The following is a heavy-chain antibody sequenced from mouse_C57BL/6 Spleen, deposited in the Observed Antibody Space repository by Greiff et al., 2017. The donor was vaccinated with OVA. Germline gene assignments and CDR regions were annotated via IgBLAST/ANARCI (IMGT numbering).Heavy chain of an antibody. J-gene: IGHJ3*01. D-gene: IGHD2-4*01. CDR2: IYPGDGDT. CDR3: ARTYDYDALFAY. Sequence: VQLVESGPELVKPGASVKISCKASGYAFSSSWMNWVKQRPGKGLEWIGRIYPGDGDTNYNGKFKGKATLTADKSSSTAYMQLSSLTSEDSAVYFCARTYDYDALFAYWGQGTLVTVSA. V-gene: IGHV1-82*01. CDR1: GYAFSSSW.